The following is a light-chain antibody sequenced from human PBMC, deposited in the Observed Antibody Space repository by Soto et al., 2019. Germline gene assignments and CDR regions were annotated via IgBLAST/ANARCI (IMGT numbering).Light chain of an antibody. CDR1: QSVSTN. Sequence: MTQFTATLSESPGERVTLSCRASQSVSTNVAWYQQKPGQAPRVLIYGASTRATGIPARFTGSGSGTEFILTIACLQSEDCAVDFCQEYNTWPWTFGQGTKVDIK. J-gene: IGKJ1*01. CDR3: QEYNTWPWT. V-gene: IGKV3-15*01. CDR2: GAS.